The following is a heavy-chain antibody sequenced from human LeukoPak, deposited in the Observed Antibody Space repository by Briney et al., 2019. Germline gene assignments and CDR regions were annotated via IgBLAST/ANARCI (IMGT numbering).Heavy chain of an antibody. Sequence: PSETLSLTCTVSGYSISSGYYWGWIRQPPGKGLEWIGSIYHSGSTYYNPSLKSRVTTSVDTSKNQFSLKLSSVTAADTAVYYCARAGLYDYVWGSYRYTGPVPFDYWGQGTLVTVSS. CDR3: ARAGLYDYVWGSYRYTGPVPFDY. CDR2: IYHSGST. J-gene: IGHJ4*02. CDR1: GYSISSGYY. D-gene: IGHD3-16*02. V-gene: IGHV4-38-2*02.